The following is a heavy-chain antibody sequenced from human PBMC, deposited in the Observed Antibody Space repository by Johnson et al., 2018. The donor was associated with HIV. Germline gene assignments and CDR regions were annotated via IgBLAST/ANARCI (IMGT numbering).Heavy chain of an antibody. D-gene: IGHD6-13*01. Sequence: QVQLVESGEGVVQPGRSLRLSCAASGFTFSSYGMHWVRQAPGKGLEWVAVIWYDGSNKYYADSVKGRFTISRDNSKNTLYLQMNTLRAEYTAVYYGAKVRRGSSWYIAFDIWGQGTMVTVSS. V-gene: IGHV3-33*06. J-gene: IGHJ3*02. CDR3: AKVRRGSSWYIAFDI. CDR2: IWYDGSNK. CDR1: GFTFSSYG.